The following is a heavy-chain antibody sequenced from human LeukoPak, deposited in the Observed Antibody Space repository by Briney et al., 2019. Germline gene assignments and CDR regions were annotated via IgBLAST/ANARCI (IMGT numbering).Heavy chain of an antibody. V-gene: IGHV4-34*01. Sequence: SETLSLICAVYGGSFSGYYWSWIRQPPGKGLEWIGEINHSGSTNYNPSLKSRVTISVDTSKNQFSLKLSSVTAADTAVYYCARRVYYYYYHMDVWGKGTTVTVSS. J-gene: IGHJ6*03. CDR1: GGSFSGYY. CDR2: INHSGST. CDR3: ARRVYYYYYHMDV.